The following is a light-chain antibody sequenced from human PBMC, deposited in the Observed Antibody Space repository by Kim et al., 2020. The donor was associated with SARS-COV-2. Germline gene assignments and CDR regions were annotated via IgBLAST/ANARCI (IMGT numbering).Light chain of an antibody. V-gene: IGLV3-1*01. CDR3: QTWDSSSVM. J-gene: IGLJ3*02. Sequence: VSAGQTASITCSGDKLGDRYVCWYQQKPGQSPVLVIYQDNRRPSGIPERFSGSVSGNTATLTVSGAQATDEADYYCQTWDSSSVMFGGGTQLTVL. CDR1: KLGDRY. CDR2: QDN.